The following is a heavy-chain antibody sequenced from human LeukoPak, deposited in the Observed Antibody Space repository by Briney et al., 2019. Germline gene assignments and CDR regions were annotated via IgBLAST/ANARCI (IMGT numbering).Heavy chain of an antibody. CDR2: ISSSSSTI. CDR1: GFTFSSYS. V-gene: IGHV3-48*01. D-gene: IGHD3-3*01. CDR3: ARDSITIFGVINY. J-gene: IGHJ4*02. Sequence: PGRSLRLSCAASGFTFSSYSMNWVRQAPGKGLEWVSYISSSSSTIYYADSVKGRFTISRDNAKNSLYQQMNSLRAEDTAVYYCARDSITIFGVINYWGQGTLVTVSS.